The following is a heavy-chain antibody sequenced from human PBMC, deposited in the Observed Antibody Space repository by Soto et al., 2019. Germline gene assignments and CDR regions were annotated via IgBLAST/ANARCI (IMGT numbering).Heavy chain of an antibody. J-gene: IGHJ6*01. D-gene: IGHD3-3*01. CDR1: GYTFTSSA. CDR2: ISAGNGNT. Sequence: KVSCKASGYTFTSSAMHWLRQAPGQRLEWMGWISAGNGNTKYSQKFQGRVTITRDTSASTAYMDLSSLRSEDTAVYYCARDLSVDYDFWSGYPRHYYYYGMDVWGQGTTVTVSS. V-gene: IGHV1-3*01. CDR3: ARDLSVDYDFWSGYPRHYYYYGMDV.